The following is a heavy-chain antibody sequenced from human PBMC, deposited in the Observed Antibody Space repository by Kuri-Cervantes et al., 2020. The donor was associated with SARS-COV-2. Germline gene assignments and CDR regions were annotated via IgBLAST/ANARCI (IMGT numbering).Heavy chain of an antibody. V-gene: IGHV1-8*02. Sequence: ASVKVSCKASGYTFTNNDINWVRQASGQGLEWMGWMNPDTGNAGYAQKFQGRVTMTRITSTSTAYMELSSLRFEDSAVYYCARDQVGAPYYYYYYMDVWGKGTTVTVSS. CDR1: GYTFTNND. J-gene: IGHJ6*03. D-gene: IGHD1-26*01. CDR3: ARDQVGAPYYYYYYMDV. CDR2: MNPDTGNA.